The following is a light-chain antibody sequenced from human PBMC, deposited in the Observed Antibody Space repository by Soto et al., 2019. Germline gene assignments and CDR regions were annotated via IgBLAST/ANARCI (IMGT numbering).Light chain of an antibody. J-gene: IGKJ2*01. CDR2: SAS. CDR1: LGFSAY. V-gene: IGKV1-39*01. CDR3: QQSYRTPHT. Sequence: DIQMTQSPSSLSASVGDRVTITCRASLGFSAYLLWYQQTQGRAPKLLIYSASNLVSGVPSRFSGSVSGTNFTLTISRLQPEDFATYYCQQSYRTPHTLGQGTKLETK.